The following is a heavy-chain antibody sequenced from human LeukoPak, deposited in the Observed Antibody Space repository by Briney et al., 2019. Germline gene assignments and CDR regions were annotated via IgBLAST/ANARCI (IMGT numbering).Heavy chain of an antibody. J-gene: IGHJ4*02. CDR2: IYYSGST. Sequence: SETLSLTCTVSGGSISSYYWSWIRQPAGKGLEWIGSIYYSGSTYYNPSLKSRVTISVDTSKNQFSLKLSSVTAADTAVYYCASPGPYYDFWSGYQYYFDYWGQGTLVTVSS. CDR1: GGSISSYY. D-gene: IGHD3-3*01. V-gene: IGHV4-59*05. CDR3: ASPGPYYDFWSGYQYYFDY.